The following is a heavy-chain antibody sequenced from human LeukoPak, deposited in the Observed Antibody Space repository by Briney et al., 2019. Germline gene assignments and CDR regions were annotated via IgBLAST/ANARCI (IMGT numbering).Heavy chain of an antibody. CDR2: MNPNSGNT. CDR3: ARGAQYSSSWYTGYYYYYMDV. D-gene: IGHD6-13*01. V-gene: IGHV1-8*01. Sequence: GASVKVSCRASGYTFTSYDINWVRQATGQGLEWMGWMNPNSGNTGYAQKFQGRVTMTRNTSISTAYTELSSLRSEDTAVYYCARGAQYSSSWYTGYYYYYMDVWGKGTTVTVSS. J-gene: IGHJ6*03. CDR1: GYTFTSYD.